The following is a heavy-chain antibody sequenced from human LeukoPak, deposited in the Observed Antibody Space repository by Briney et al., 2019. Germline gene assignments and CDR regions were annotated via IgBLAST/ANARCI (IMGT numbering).Heavy chain of an antibody. CDR1: GGTFSSYA. CDR3: AGIAAVSVQY. D-gene: IGHD6-25*01. Sequence: SVKVSCKASGGTFSSYAISWVRQAPGQGLEWMGRIIPIFGIANYAQKFQGRVTITADKSTSTAYMELSSLRSEDTAVYCCAGIAAVSVQYWGQGTLVTVSS. V-gene: IGHV1-69*04. J-gene: IGHJ4*02. CDR2: IIPIFGIA.